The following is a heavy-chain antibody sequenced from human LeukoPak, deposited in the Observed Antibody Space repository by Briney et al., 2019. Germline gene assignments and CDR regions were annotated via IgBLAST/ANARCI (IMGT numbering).Heavy chain of an antibody. V-gene: IGHV3-53*01. D-gene: IGHD3-10*01. CDR1: GFTVSSNY. CDR3: AREGQWFGDRGHYFDY. J-gene: IGHJ4*02. CDR2: IYSGGST. Sequence: GGSLRLSCAASGFTVSSNYMSWVRQAPGKGLEWVSVIYSGGSTYYADSVKGRFTISRDNSKNTLYLQMNSLRAEDTAVYYCAREGQWFGDRGHYFDYWGQGTLVTVSS.